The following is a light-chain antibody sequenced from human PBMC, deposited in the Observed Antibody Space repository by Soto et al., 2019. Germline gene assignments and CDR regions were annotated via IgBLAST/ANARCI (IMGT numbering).Light chain of an antibody. CDR1: QTVNTF. Sequence: ETVMTQSPATLSVSPGERATLSCRASQTVNTFLAWYQQKPGQAPRLLIYGASTRASGVPARFSGSGSGTEFTLTISSLQFEDFEVYYCQQYSNWPETFGRGTKVDIX. J-gene: IGKJ1*01. CDR3: QQYSNWPET. CDR2: GAS. V-gene: IGKV3-15*01.